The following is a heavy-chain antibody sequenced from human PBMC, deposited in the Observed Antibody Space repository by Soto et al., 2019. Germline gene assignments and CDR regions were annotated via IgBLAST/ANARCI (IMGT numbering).Heavy chain of an antibody. D-gene: IGHD3-3*01. CDR3: ARDAYDFWSGYQGDAFDI. V-gene: IGHV3-33*01. CDR1: GFTFSSYG. Sequence: QVQLVESGGGVVQPGRSLRLSCAASGFTFSSYGMHWVRQATGKGLEWVAVIWYDGSNKYYADSVKGRFTISRDNSKNALYLQMNGLRAEDTAVYYCARDAYDFWSGYQGDAFDIWGQGTLVTVSS. J-gene: IGHJ3*02. CDR2: IWYDGSNK.